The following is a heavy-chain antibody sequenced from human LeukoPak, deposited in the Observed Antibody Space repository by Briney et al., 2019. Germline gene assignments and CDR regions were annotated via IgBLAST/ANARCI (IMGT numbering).Heavy chain of an antibody. J-gene: IGHJ4*02. Sequence: SETLSLTCAVYGGSFSGYYWSWIRQPPGKGLEWIGEINHSGSTNYNPSLKSRVTISVDTSKNQFSLKLSSVTAADTAVYYCARGQRGVGALDYWGQETLVTVSS. V-gene: IGHV4-34*01. CDR3: ARGQRGVGALDY. CDR2: INHSGST. D-gene: IGHD1-26*01. CDR1: GGSFSGYY.